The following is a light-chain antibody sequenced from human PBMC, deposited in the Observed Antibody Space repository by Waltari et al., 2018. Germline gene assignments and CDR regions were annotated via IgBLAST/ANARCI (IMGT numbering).Light chain of an antibody. CDR3: QQYTYWPPGT. CDR1: QSVCSN. V-gene: IGKV3-15*01. J-gene: IGKJ1*01. Sequence: ETVMTQYPATLSVSSGERVSLSCRASQSVCSNLAWYQQRPGQAPRLLIYGASTRATGIPARFSGSGSGTEFTLTISSLQSEDFAVYYCQQYTYWPPGTFGQGTKVEIK. CDR2: GAS.